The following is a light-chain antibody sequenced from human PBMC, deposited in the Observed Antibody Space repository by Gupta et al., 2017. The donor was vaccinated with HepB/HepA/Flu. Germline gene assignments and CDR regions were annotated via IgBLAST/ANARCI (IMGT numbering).Light chain of an antibody. V-gene: IGKV3-20*01. Sequence: EIVLTQSPGTLSLSPGERATLSCRVGQSVNSRDLAWYQQRRGQAPRVLIYAAYSRATGIPDRFSGSWSGTDFTLTISTLEPEDFAVYYCQLYSSSPPRYTFGQGTNLEI. J-gene: IGKJ2*01. CDR3: QLYSSSPPRYT. CDR1: QSVNSRD. CDR2: AAY.